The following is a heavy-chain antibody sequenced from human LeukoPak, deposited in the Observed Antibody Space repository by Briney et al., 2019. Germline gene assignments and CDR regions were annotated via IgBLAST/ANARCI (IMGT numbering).Heavy chain of an antibody. V-gene: IGHV4-61*08. Sequence: KPSETLSPTCTVSGGSVGSAGYYWSWIRQPPGGGLEWIGYIYYISNTNYNPSLKSRVTMSVNPSKNQFSLKLNSVTAADTAMYYCARTQSLSGSYRYYFGYWGQGTLVTVSS. CDR3: ARTQSLSGSYRYYFGY. J-gene: IGHJ4*02. CDR2: IYYISNT. D-gene: IGHD1-26*01. CDR1: GGSVGSAGYY.